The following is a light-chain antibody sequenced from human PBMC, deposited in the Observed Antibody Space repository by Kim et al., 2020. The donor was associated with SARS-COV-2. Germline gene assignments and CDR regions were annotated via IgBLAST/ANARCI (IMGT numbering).Light chain of an antibody. CDR3: QQSHTTPLLT. J-gene: IGKJ4*01. Sequence: ASVGDRVTIACRASQRISTYLNWYQQKPGKAPKLLIYAASTLQSGVPSRFSGSGSGTDFTLTISSLQPEDFATYYCQQSHTTPLLTFGGGTKVEI. CDR2: AAS. V-gene: IGKV1-39*01. CDR1: QRISTY.